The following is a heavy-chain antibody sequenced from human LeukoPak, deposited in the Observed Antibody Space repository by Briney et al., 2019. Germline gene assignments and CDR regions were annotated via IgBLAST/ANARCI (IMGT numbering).Heavy chain of an antibody. V-gene: IGHV3-15*01. D-gene: IGHD2-2*01. CDR2: IKSKTDGGTT. Sequence: GGSLRLSCAASGFTFSSYAMSWVRQAPGKGLEWVGRIKSKTDGGTTDYAAPVKGRFTISRDDSKNTLYLQMNSLKTEDTAVYYCTTGWVVPAALDAFDIWGQGTMVTVSS. CDR3: TTGWVVPAALDAFDI. J-gene: IGHJ3*02. CDR1: GFTFSSYA.